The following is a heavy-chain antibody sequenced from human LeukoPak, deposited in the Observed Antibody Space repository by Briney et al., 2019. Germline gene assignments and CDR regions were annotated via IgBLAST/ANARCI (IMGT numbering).Heavy chain of an antibody. CDR2: ISGSGGST. Sequence: GGSLRLSCAASGFTFSTYSMSWVRQAPGKGLEWVSAISGSGGSTYYADSVKGRFTISRDNSKNTLYLQMNSVRAEDTAVYYCAKDSIAVAGPFDYWGQGTLVTVSS. D-gene: IGHD6-19*01. V-gene: IGHV3-23*01. CDR3: AKDSIAVAGPFDY. CDR1: GFTFSTYS. J-gene: IGHJ4*02.